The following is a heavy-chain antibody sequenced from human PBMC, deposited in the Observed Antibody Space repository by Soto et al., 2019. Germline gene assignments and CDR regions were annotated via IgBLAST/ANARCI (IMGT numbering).Heavy chain of an antibody. J-gene: IGHJ4*02. Sequence: HVRLEESGGGLVKPGGSLRLSCAASGFTFSAVYMSWIRQAPNKGLEYISYISSSGTSANYADSVKGRFTISRDNAKNSLYLQMNSLRAEDTAVYYCARDRGAVTGQYFDYWGQGALVTVSS. D-gene: IGHD6-19*01. V-gene: IGHV3-11*05. CDR3: ARDRGAVTGQYFDY. CDR1: GFTFSAVY. CDR2: ISSSGTSA.